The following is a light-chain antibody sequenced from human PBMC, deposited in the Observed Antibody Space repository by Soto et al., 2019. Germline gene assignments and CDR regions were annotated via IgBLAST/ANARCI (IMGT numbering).Light chain of an antibody. CDR3: QQYNNWPLFT. Sequence: EIVMTQSPATLSVSPGERATLSCRASQSVSSSYLAWYQQKPGQTPRLLIYGASTRATGIPARFSGSGSGTEFTLTISSLQSEDFAVYYCQQYNNWPLFTFGPGTKVD. CDR1: QSVSSSY. J-gene: IGKJ3*01. V-gene: IGKV3-15*01. CDR2: GAS.